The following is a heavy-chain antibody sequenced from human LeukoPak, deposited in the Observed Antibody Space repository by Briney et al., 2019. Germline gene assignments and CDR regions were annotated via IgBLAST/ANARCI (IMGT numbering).Heavy chain of an antibody. CDR2: ISAYNGYT. V-gene: IGHV1-18*01. Sequence: GASVKVSCKASGYTFTSYGISWVRQAPGQGLEWMGWISAYNGYTNYAQKLQGRVTMTTDTSTSTAYMELRSLRSDDTAVYYCARVSRGTRAEYFQHWGQGTLVTVSS. D-gene: IGHD3-16*01. CDR1: GYTFTSYG. J-gene: IGHJ1*01. CDR3: ARVSRGTRAEYFQH.